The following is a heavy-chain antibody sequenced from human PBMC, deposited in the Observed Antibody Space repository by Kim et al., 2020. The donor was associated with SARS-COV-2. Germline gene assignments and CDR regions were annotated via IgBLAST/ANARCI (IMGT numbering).Heavy chain of an antibody. CDR2: IVGSSATT. CDR3: ARGTMTYDY. Sequence: GGSLRLSCVASGFTFRNYAMTWVRQAPGRGLEWVSSIVGSSATTIYEGSVKGRFTISRDDSKNTLYLQMNSLSAEDTAVYYCARGTMTYDYWGQGSLVTVSS. D-gene: IGHD3-22*01. CDR1: GFTFRNYA. J-gene: IGHJ4*02. V-gene: IGHV3-23*01.